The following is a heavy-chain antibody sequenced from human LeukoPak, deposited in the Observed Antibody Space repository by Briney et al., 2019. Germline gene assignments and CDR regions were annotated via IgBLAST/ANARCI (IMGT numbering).Heavy chain of an antibody. V-gene: IGHV3-23*01. D-gene: IGHD3-10*01. CDR2: ISDVGGNS. CDR3: AKQSGGSGRYPFDY. J-gene: IGHJ4*02. CDR1: GFTFGSYA. Sequence: GGSLRLSCAASGFTFGSYAMSWVRQAPGKGLEWVSDISDVGGNSYYADSVKGRFTISRDNSKNTLYLQVNSLRVEDTAVYYCAKQSGGSGRYPFDYWGQGTLVTVSS.